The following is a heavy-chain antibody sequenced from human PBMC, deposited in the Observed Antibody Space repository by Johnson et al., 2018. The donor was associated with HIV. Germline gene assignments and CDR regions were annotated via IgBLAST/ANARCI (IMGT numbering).Heavy chain of an antibody. D-gene: IGHD6-19*01. J-gene: IGHJ3*01. Sequence: QVQLVESGGGVVQPGRSLRLSCIASGFTFSSYGMHWVRQAPGKGLEWVAFIRYDGTNKYYADSMKGRFTISRDNSKNTLYLQMSSLRPEDTAVYYCAKIGQWRERLDAFDVWGQGTMVTVSS. CDR3: AKIGQWRERLDAFDV. V-gene: IGHV3-30*02. CDR1: GFTFSSYG. CDR2: IRYDGTNK.